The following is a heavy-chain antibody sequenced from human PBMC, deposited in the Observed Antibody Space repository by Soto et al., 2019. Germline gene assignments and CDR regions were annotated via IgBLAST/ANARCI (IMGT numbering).Heavy chain of an antibody. CDR1: GFTFSDYG. V-gene: IGHV3-30*18. CDR3: AKGWPGYSSGWFAFDI. J-gene: IGHJ3*02. CDR2: ISYEGSNK. D-gene: IGHD6-19*01. Sequence: TGGSLRLSCAASGFTFSDYGMHWVCQAPGKGLEWVAAISYEGSNKYYADSVQGRFTTSRDNSKNTVYLHMNSLRAEDTAVYFCAKGWPGYSSGWFAFDIWGQGTMVTVSS.